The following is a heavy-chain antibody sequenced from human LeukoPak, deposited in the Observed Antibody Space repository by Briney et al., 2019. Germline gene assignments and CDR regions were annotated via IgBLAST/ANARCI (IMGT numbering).Heavy chain of an antibody. CDR2: IKQDGSEK. J-gene: IGHJ4*02. D-gene: IGHD2-21*02. CDR1: KFTFNNYW. CDR3: ARDPLYCGGDCYHDY. Sequence: QPGGSLRLSCAASKFTFNNYWMTWIRQAPGMGLEWVAYIKQDGSEKYYVDSVKGRFTISRDNAKNSMYLQMNSLRADDTAVYYCARDPLYCGGDCYHDYWGQGTLVTVSS. V-gene: IGHV3-7*01.